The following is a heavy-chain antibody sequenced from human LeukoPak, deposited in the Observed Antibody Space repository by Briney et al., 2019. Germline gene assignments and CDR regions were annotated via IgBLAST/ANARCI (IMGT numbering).Heavy chain of an antibody. CDR3: ARCGPPSCDYAYYYYYYMDV. CDR1: GGSFSGYY. CDR2: INHSGST. Sequence: SETLSLTCAVYGGSFSGYYWSWIRQPPGKGLEWIGEINHSGSTNYNPSLKSRVTISVDTSKNQFSLKLNSVTAADTAVYYCARCGPPSCDYAYYYYYYMDVWGKGTTVTISS. V-gene: IGHV4-34*01. D-gene: IGHD4-17*01. J-gene: IGHJ6*03.